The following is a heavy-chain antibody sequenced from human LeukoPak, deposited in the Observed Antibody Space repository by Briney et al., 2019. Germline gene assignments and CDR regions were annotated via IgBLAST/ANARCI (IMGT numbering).Heavy chain of an antibody. D-gene: IGHD3-16*01. V-gene: IGHV3-21*01. CDR1: GFPFSRYS. CDR2: ITSSSSSK. CDR3: ARDPPSRGTRYFDY. Sequence: PGGSLRLSCAASGFPFSRYSMNWVRQAPGEGPEWVSSITSSSSSKDYVDSVKGRFTVSRDNAKNSLYLQMDSLRVEDTAVYYCARDPPSRGTRYFDYWGQGILVTVSS. J-gene: IGHJ4*02.